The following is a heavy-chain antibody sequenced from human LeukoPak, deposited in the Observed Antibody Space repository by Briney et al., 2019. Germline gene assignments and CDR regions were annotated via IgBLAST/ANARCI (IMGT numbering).Heavy chain of an antibody. CDR3: ARPPGIAAAWFDP. CDR1: GGSISSSYN. CDR2: IDNSGST. Sequence: TSETLSLTCTVSGGSISSSYNWGWIRQPPGKGREWIGSIDNSGSTYYNPSLKSRVSISVDTSKDQLSLQLSSVTAADTAVYYCARPPGIAAAWFDPWGQGTLVTVSS. J-gene: IGHJ5*02. V-gene: IGHV4-39*01. D-gene: IGHD6-25*01.